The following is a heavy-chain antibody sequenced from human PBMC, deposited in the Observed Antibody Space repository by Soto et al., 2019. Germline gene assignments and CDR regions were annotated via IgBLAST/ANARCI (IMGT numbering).Heavy chain of an antibody. Sequence: RLDTLSHTCTVSGCSFTSNSWLSWVRPHPGQGLEWIGEIYRTVSTNYNPSLKSRVTISLDKSENQFSLKVTSLTAADTAVYYCASRDPGTSVDYWGQGNVVT. J-gene: IGHJ4*02. CDR3: ASRDPGTSVDY. CDR1: GCSFTSNSW. D-gene: IGHD1-7*01. CDR2: IYRTVST. V-gene: IGHV4-4*02.